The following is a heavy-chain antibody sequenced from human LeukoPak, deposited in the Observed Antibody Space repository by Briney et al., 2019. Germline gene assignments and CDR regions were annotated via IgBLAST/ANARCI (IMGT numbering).Heavy chain of an antibody. CDR2: IYYSGST. V-gene: IGHV4-39*01. D-gene: IGHD3-9*01. CDR3: ARRGGYDILTGYDPYYFDY. CDR1: GDSITSRYY. Sequence: KPSETLSLTCTVSGDSITSRYYWGWIRQPPGKGLEWIGSIYYSGSTYYNPSLKSRVTISVDTSKNQFSLKLSSVTAADTAVYYCARRGGYDILTGYDPYYFDYWGQGTLVTVSS. J-gene: IGHJ4*02.